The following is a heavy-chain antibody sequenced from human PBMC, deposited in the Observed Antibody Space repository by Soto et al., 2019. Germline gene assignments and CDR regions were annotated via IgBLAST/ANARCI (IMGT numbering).Heavy chain of an antibody. J-gene: IGHJ4*02. CDR2: IWYDGSNK. V-gene: IGHV3-33*01. CDR1: GFTFSSYG. Sequence: QVQLVESGGGVVQPGRSLRLSCAASGFTFSSYGMHWVRQAPGKGLEWVAVIWYDGSNKYYADSVKGRFTISRDNSKNKXYMQLNSLRAEDTAVHYCARSYCSGGSCYSLGPNYWGQGTLVTVSS. D-gene: IGHD2-15*01. CDR3: ARSYCSGGSCYSLGPNY.